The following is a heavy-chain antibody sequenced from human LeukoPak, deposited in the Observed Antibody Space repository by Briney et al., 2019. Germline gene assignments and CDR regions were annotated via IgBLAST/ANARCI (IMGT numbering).Heavy chain of an antibody. V-gene: IGHV3-23*01. CDR3: AKGQWELAAGDYFDY. CDR2: ISGSGGST. D-gene: IGHD1-26*01. J-gene: IGHJ4*02. Sequence: QPGGSLRLSCAASGFTFSSYAMSWVRQAPGKGQERVSSISGSGGSTYYADSVKGRFTISRDNSKNTLYLQMNSLRAEDTAVYYCAKGQWELAAGDYFDYWGQGTLVTVSS. CDR1: GFTFSSYA.